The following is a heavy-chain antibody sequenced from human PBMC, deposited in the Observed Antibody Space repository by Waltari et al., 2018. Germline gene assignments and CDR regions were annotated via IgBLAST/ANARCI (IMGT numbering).Heavy chain of an antibody. CDR1: GYSISRGYH. CDR2: IYHSGST. Sequence: QVQLQESGQGLVKPSETLSLTCAVSGYSISRGYHWGWIRQPPVKGLEWIGSIYHSGSTYYNPSLKSRVTISVDTSKNQFSLKLSSVTAADTAVYYCARPESDYWGQGTLVTVSS. V-gene: IGHV4-38-2*01. J-gene: IGHJ4*02. CDR3: ARPESDY.